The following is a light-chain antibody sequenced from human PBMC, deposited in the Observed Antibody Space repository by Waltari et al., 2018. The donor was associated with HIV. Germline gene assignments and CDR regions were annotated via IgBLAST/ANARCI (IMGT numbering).Light chain of an antibody. Sequence: SFELAQPPSVSVSPGQTAIIPCPGGTVKSTDINWYYQQSGQAPVLVIYQNDKRPSGIAERISGSKSGNTATLTISGSLPTDEADYYCQTWDTSDVVFGGGTKLTVL. CDR1: TVKSTD. CDR2: QND. V-gene: IGLV3-1*01. CDR3: QTWDTSDVV. J-gene: IGLJ2*01.